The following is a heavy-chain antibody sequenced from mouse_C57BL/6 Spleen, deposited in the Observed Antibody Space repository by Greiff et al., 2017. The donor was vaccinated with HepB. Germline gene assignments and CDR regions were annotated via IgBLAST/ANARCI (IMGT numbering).Heavy chain of an antibody. CDR2: ISDGGSYT. CDR1: GFTFSSYA. V-gene: IGHV5-4*03. Sequence: EVNLVESGGGLVKPGGSLKLSCAASGFTFSSYAMSWVRQTPEKRLEWVATISDGGSYTYYPDNVKGRFTISRDNAKKNLYLQMSHLKSEDTAMYYCARGAYYSNEWYVDVWGTGTTVTVSS. CDR3: ARGAYYSNEWYVDV. D-gene: IGHD2-5*01. J-gene: IGHJ1*03.